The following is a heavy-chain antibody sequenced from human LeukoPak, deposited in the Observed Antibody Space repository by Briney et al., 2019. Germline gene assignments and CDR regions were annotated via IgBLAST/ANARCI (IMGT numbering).Heavy chain of an antibody. D-gene: IGHD2-21*01. CDR3: ARSEEGRFYDSGVYCEPFYL. V-gene: IGHV4-4*07. J-gene: IGHJ3*01. CDR2: IFTSGSP. Sequence: SETLSLTCSVSGGSISGHYWNWIRQAPGKGLEWIGHIFTSGSPNYSPSLKSRVTFSRDTARSQIYLRMTSVTAADTAIYYCARSEEGRFYDSGVYCEPFYLWGHGIMVIVSS. CDR1: GGSISGHY.